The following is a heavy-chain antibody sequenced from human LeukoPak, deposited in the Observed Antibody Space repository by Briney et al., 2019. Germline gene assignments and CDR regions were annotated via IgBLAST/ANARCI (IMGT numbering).Heavy chain of an antibody. CDR2: ISSNSIHI. CDR1: GFDLSTYA. CDR3: ARVSSFWSGYYADY. D-gene: IGHD3-3*01. V-gene: IGHV3-21*01. J-gene: IGHJ4*02. Sequence: GGSLRPSCAASGFDLSTYAFNWVRQAPGGGLEWVSSISSNSIHIYYGDSVKGRFTISRDNAKNSVFLEMNSLRAEDTAVYYCARVSSFWSGYYADYSGQGTLVTVSS.